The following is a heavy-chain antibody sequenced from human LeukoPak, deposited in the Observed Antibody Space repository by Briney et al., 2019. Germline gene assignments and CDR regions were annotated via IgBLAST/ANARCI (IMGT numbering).Heavy chain of an antibody. D-gene: IGHD6-6*01. CDR3: AKADSTSSGYYYYMDV. CDR1: GFSFSYG. J-gene: IGHJ6*03. Sequence: GGSLRLSCVASGFSFSYGMHWVRQAPGKGLEWLTFIHYDESDEYYADSVKGRFTVSRDNSKNTLYLQMNSLRAEDTAVYFCAKADSTSSGYYYYMDVWGKGTTVTVSS. V-gene: IGHV3-30*02. CDR2: IHYDESDE.